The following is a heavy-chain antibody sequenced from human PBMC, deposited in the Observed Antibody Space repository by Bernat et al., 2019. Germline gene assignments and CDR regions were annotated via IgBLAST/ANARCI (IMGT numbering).Heavy chain of an antibody. CDR2: ISSSSTI. V-gene: IGHV3-48*02. J-gene: IGHJ4*02. CDR3: ARVGWIQQDDY. Sequence: EVQLVESGGGLVQPGGSLRLSCAASGFTFSSYSMNWVRQAPGKGLEWVSYISSSSTIYYADSVKGRFTISRDNAKNSLYLQMNSLRDEDTAVYYCARVGWIQQDDYWGQGTLVTVSS. CDR1: GFTFSSYS. D-gene: IGHD5-18*01.